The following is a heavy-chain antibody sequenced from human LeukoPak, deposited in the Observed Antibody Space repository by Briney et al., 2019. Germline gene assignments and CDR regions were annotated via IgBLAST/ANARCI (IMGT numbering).Heavy chain of an antibody. CDR2: ISAGGST. J-gene: IGHJ3*02. CDR1: GGSISSGSYY. V-gene: IGHV4-61*02. D-gene: IGHD1-1*01. CDR3: AWTYIDAFDI. Sequence: PSQTLSLTCTVSGGSISSGSYYWSWIRQPAGKGLEWIGRISAGGSTNYNPSLKSRVTISVDTSKNQFSLNLNSVTAADTAVYYCAWTYIDAFDIWGQGTMVTVSS.